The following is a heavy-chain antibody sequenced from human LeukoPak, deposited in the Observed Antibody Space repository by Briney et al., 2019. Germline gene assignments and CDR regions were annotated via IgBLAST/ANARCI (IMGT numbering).Heavy chain of an antibody. CDR3: ARSYQLHSDFDY. Sequence: ASVKVSCKASGYTFTVYYMNWVRQAPGQGREWMGWINPSSGGTNYAQKFQGRVTMTRDTSISTAYMELSRLRSDDTAVYYCARSYQLHSDFDYWGQGVLVTVSS. D-gene: IGHD2-2*01. CDR2: INPSSGGT. CDR1: GYTFTVYY. J-gene: IGHJ4*02. V-gene: IGHV1-2*02.